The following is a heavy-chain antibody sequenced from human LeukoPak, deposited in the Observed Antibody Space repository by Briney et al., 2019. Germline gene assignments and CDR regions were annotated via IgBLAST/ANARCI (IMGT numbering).Heavy chain of an antibody. CDR1: GFTFSSYS. Sequence: GGSLRLSCAASGFTFSSYSMNWVRQAPGKGLEWVSSISSSSSYIYYADSVKGRFTISRDNAKNSLYLQMNSLRAEDTAVYYCARDLNSGSYYGGYYFDYWGQGTLVTVSS. D-gene: IGHD1-26*01. V-gene: IGHV3-21*01. J-gene: IGHJ4*02. CDR3: ARDLNSGSYYGGYYFDY. CDR2: ISSSSSYI.